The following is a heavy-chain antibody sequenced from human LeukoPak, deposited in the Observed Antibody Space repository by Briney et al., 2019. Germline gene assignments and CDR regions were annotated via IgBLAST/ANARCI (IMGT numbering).Heavy chain of an antibody. D-gene: IGHD3-3*01. V-gene: IGHV3-7*01. CDR1: GFTFSSYW. CDR3: ARPLRESGYFYFDY. Sequence: PGGSLRLSCAASGFTFSSYWMSWVRQAPGKGLEWVANIKQDGSEKYYVDSVKGRFTISRDNAKNSLYLQMNSLRAEDTAIYYCARPLRESGYFYFDYWGQGTLVTVSS. CDR2: IKQDGSEK. J-gene: IGHJ4*02.